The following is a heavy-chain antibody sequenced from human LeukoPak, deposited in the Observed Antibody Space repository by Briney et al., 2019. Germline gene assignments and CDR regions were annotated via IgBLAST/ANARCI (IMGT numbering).Heavy chain of an antibody. D-gene: IGHD3-10*01. Sequence: GGSLRLSCAASGFTFSSYGMSWVRQAPGKGLEWVSAISGSGGSTYYADSVKGRFTISRDNSKNTLYLQMNSLRAEDTAVYYCAKEPGSGGYYYYYMDVWGKGTTVTISS. J-gene: IGHJ6*03. CDR1: GFTFSSYG. V-gene: IGHV3-23*01. CDR2: ISGSGGST. CDR3: AKEPGSGGYYYYYMDV.